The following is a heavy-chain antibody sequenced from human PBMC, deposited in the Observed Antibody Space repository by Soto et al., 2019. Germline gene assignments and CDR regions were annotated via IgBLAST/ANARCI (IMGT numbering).Heavy chain of an antibody. Sequence: EVQLVESGGGLVQPGGSLRLSCAASGLTVSSNYMSWFRQAPGKGLEWVSVMYSGGSTYYADSVKGRFIISRDNYKNTLYLQMDSLRVEDTAVYYCARDSSLHQPLFSGMDVWGKGTTVTVSS. CDR1: GLTVSSNY. V-gene: IGHV3-66*01. J-gene: IGHJ6*04. D-gene: IGHD2-2*01. CDR2: MYSGGST. CDR3: ARDSSLHQPLFSGMDV.